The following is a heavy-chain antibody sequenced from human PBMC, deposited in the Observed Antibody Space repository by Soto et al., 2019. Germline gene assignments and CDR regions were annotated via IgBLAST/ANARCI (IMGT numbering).Heavy chain of an antibody. J-gene: IGHJ6*02. CDR3: AITRLENHYYGGRDV. D-gene: IGHD3-22*01. CDR2: IYYTGIT. CDR1: GASITTYY. V-gene: IGHV4-59*03. Sequence: QVQLQESGPGLVKTSETLSLACTVSGASITTYYYNWIRQAPGKPLAWIGYIYYTGITNYNPSLESRVPISQDTTKNQLSLTMTSVTAADTAVYYCAITRLENHYYGGRDVWGQGTTVSVSS.